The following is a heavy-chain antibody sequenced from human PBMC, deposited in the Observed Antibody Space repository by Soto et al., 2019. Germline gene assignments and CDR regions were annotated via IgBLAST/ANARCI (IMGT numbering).Heavy chain of an antibody. CDR2: INTYNGMT. Sequence: QVQLVQSGGEVKKPGASVTVSCKASGYTFINYHITWVRQAPGQGLDWMAWINTYNGMTDYAQKFQGRGTMTRDTSTSTAYMELRNLGSDDTAVYFCAKSPRGEMATDWGQGTLVTVSS. CDR3: AKSPRGEMATD. CDR1: GYTFINYH. D-gene: IGHD5-12*01. J-gene: IGHJ4*02. V-gene: IGHV1-18*01.